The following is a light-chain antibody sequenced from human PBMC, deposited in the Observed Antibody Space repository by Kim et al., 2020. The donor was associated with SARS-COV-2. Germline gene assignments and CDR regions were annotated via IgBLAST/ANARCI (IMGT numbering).Light chain of an antibody. V-gene: IGLV6-57*03. CDR3: QSYDSSTVI. J-gene: IGLJ2*01. CDR1: SGSIASNY. CDR2: ENN. Sequence: GKTLTITWPRSSGSIASNYVQGYQQRPGSAPTTVISENNQRPSGVPDRFSGSIDSSSNSASLTISGLKTEDEADYYCQSYDSSTVIFGGGTQLTVL.